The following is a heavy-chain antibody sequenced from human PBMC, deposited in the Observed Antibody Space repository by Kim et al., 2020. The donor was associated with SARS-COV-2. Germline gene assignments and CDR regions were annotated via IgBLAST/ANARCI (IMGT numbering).Heavy chain of an antibody. Sequence: SVKVSCKASGGTFSSYAISWVRQAPGQGLEWMGGIIPIFGTANYAQKFQGRVTITADESTSTAYMELSSLRSEDTAVYYCARAAQYYYDSSGYLPFDYWGQGTLVTVSS. V-gene: IGHV1-69*13. CDR3: ARAAQYYYDSSGYLPFDY. CDR2: IIPIFGTA. J-gene: IGHJ4*02. CDR1: GGTFSSYA. D-gene: IGHD3-22*01.